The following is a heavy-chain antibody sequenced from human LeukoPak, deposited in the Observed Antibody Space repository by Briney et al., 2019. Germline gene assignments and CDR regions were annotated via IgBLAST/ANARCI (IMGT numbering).Heavy chain of an antibody. CDR1: GFTFSSYY. V-gene: IGHV3-64*02. Sequence: GGSLRLSCAASGFTFSSYYMHWVRQPQGKGLDYVSGINFNGGSTTYADSVRGRFTISRENSKNTLYLQMVSLRGEDVAVYYCARRRTSCYDYWGQGTLVTVSS. D-gene: IGHD2-2*01. CDR3: ARRRTSCYDY. CDR2: INFNGGST. J-gene: IGHJ4*02.